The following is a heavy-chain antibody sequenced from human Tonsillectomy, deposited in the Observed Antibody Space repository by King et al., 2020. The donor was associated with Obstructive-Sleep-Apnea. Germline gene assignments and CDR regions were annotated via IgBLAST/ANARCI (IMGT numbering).Heavy chain of an antibody. D-gene: IGHD2-2*01. CDR1: GYTFTRYG. Sequence: VQLVESGAEVKKPGASVKVSCKASGYTFTRYGISCVRQAPGQGLEWMGGISAYNGNTNIAQKIPGRVTMTTHTSTSTAYMELRSLRSDDTAVYYCARDEGDCSSTSCLDYWGQGTLVTVSS. CDR2: ISAYNGNT. J-gene: IGHJ4*02. V-gene: IGHV1-18*04. CDR3: ARDEGDCSSTSCLDY.